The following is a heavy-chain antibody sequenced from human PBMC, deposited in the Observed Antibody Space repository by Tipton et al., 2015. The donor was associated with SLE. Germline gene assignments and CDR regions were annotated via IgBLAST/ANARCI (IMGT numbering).Heavy chain of an antibody. CDR3: ARGSSLAAFDI. Sequence: TLSLTCAVYGGSFSGYYWSWIRQPPGKGLEWIGEINHSGSTNYNPSLKSRVTISVDTSKNQFSLKLSSVTAADTAVYYCARGSSLAAFDIWGHGPLVTVSS. CDR1: GGSFSGYY. CDR2: INHSGST. V-gene: IGHV4-34*01. J-gene: IGHJ3*02.